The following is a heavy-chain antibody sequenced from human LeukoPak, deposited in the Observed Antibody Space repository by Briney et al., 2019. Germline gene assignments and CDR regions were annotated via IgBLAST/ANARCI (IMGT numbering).Heavy chain of an antibody. CDR2: ISAYNGDT. CDR1: GYTFANYG. V-gene: IGHV1-18*01. J-gene: IGHJ5*02. Sequence: ASVKVSCKASGYTFANYGISWVRQAPGQGLEWVGWISAYNGDTYYAQNFQGRVTMTADTSTSTAYMELRSLRSDDTAVYYCARVSYNWFDPWGQGTLLTAS. CDR3: ARVSYNWFDP. D-gene: IGHD6-6*01.